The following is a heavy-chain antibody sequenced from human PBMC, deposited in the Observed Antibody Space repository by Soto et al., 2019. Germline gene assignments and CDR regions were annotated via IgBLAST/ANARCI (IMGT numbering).Heavy chain of an antibody. D-gene: IGHD1-20*01. CDR3: ARGITLPPPLYY. CDR1: GYTFTSYA. Sequence: QVQLVQSGAEEKKPGASVKVSCKASGYTFTSYAMRWVRQAPRQRLEWMGWINAGNGNTKYSQKFQGRVTITRDTAASTAYMELSSPRAEDTAVYYCARGITLPPPLYYWGQGTLVTVSS. V-gene: IGHV1-3*05. J-gene: IGHJ4*02. CDR2: INAGNGNT.